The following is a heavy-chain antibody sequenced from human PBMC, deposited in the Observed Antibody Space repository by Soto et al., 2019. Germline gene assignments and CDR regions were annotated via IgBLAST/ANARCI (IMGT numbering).Heavy chain of an antibody. V-gene: IGHV3-30-3*01. J-gene: IGHJ4*02. D-gene: IGHD3-16*01. CDR1: GFTFSSYA. Sequence: QVQLVESGGGVVQPGRSLRLSCAASGFTFSSYAMHWVRRAQGKGLEWMAVMSYDGSNKYYADSVKGRFTISRDNSKNTLDLQMNSLRPEDTALYYCARYGGAYWGQGTLVIVSS. CDR2: MSYDGSNK. CDR3: ARYGGAY.